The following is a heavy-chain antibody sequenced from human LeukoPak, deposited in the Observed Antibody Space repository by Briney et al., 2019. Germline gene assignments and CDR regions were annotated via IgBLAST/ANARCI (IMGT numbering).Heavy chain of an antibody. Sequence: SETLSLTCTVSGGSISSYYWSWIRRPAGKALEWIGRIYITGSTDYNPSLKSRVTISIDTSKNQFSLKLNSVTASDTAVYYCARDQKGRNWHKGGFDPWGQGMLVTVSS. CDR1: GGSISSYY. V-gene: IGHV4-4*07. CDR2: IYITGST. J-gene: IGHJ5*02. D-gene: IGHD1/OR15-1a*01. CDR3: ARDQKGRNWHKGGFDP.